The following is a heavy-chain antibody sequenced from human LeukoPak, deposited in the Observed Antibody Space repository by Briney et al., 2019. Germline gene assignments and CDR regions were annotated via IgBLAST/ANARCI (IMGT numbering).Heavy chain of an antibody. CDR1: GYSISSGYY. J-gene: IGHJ3*02. CDR3: ARDPYYYDSSGYPDAFDI. Sequence: SETLSLTCTVSGYSISSGYYWGWIRQPPGKGLEWIGSIYHSGSTYYNPSLKSRVTISVDTSKNQFSLKLSSVTAADTAVYYCARDPYYYDSSGYPDAFDIWGQGTMVTVSS. CDR2: IYHSGST. D-gene: IGHD3-22*01. V-gene: IGHV4-38-2*02.